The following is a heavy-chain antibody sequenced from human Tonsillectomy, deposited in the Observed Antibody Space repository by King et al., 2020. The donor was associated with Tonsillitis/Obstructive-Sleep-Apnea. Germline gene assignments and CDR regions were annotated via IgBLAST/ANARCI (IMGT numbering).Heavy chain of an antibody. CDR1: GFTFSTYT. D-gene: IGHD3-3*01. Sequence: GQLVQSGGGVVQPGRSLRLSCAASGFTFSTYTMHWVRQAPGKGLEWVAVISYDGSNKYYADSVKGRFTISRDNSKNTLYLQMNSLRAEDTAVYYCARPYYDFWSGYVYWGQGTLVTVSS. CDR3: ARPYYDFWSGYVY. V-gene: IGHV3-30*04. J-gene: IGHJ4*02. CDR2: ISYDGSNK.